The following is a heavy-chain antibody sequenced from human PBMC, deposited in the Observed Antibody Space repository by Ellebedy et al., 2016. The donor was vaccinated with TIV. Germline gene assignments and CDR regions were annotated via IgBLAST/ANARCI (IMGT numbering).Heavy chain of an antibody. V-gene: IGHV3-23*01. Sequence: GGSLRLSXAASGFTFDSYAMNWVRQAPGKGLEWVSGITGGGSNTYYADSVRGRFTISRDNSRNSLFLQMNSLRVEDTAVYYCAKTRYGSGWYYFAHWGQGALVTVSS. CDR1: GFTFDSYA. J-gene: IGHJ4*02. CDR2: ITGGGSNT. CDR3: AKTRYGSGWYYFAH. D-gene: IGHD6-19*01.